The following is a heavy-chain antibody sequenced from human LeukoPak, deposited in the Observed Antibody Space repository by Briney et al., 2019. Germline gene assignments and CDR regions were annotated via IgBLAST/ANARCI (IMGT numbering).Heavy chain of an antibody. Sequence: GGSLRLSCAASGFTFSSYAMHWVRQAPGKGLEWVAVISYDGSNKYYADSVKGRFTISRDNSKNALYLQMNSLRDEDTAVYYCARIYSGSYPGAFDYWGQGTLVTVSS. CDR3: ARIYSGSYPGAFDY. CDR2: ISYDGSNK. V-gene: IGHV3-30-3*01. J-gene: IGHJ4*02. CDR1: GFTFSSYA. D-gene: IGHD1-26*01.